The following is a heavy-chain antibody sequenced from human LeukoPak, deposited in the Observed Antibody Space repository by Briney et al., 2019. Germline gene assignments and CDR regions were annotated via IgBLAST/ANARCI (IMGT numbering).Heavy chain of an antibody. D-gene: IGHD3-22*01. J-gene: IGHJ4*02. CDR2: TGSNGVT. CDR1: GFPFKNFS. CDR3: GIRDTSDYYVF. V-gene: IGHV3-23*01. Sequence: PGGSLGPSLYGPGFPFKNFSFSRGRPAPGEGLEWVSATGSNGVTYYADSVKGRFTISRDNSKNALYLQMNGLRADDTAVYYCGIRDTSDYYVFWGQGTLVTVSS.